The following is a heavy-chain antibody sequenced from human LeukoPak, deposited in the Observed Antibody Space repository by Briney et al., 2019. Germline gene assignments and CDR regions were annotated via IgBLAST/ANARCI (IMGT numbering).Heavy chain of an antibody. V-gene: IGHV1-2*02. J-gene: IGHJ3*02. D-gene: IGHD3-9*01. CDR2: INPNSGGT. CDR3: ASYDILTGPDAFDI. CDR1: GGTFSNYA. Sequence: ASVTVSCKASGGTFSNYAITWVRQAPGQGLEWMGWINPNSGGTNYAQKFQGRVTMTRDTSISTAYMELSRLRSDDTAVYYCASYDILTGPDAFDIWGQGTMVTVSS.